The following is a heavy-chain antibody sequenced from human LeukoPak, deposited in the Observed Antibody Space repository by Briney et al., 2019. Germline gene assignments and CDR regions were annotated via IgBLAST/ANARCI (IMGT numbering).Heavy chain of an antibody. CDR1: GITLMTYA. V-gene: IGHV3-30*18. J-gene: IGHJ4*02. CDR2: ISYDGSNK. CDR3: AKDKGYCSGGSCYGGGD. Sequence: GGSLRLSCAASGITLMTYAMHWVRQAPGKGLEWMAVISYDGSNKYYADSVKGRFTISRDNSKNTLYLQMNSLRAEDTAVYYCAKDKGYCSGGSCYGGGDWGQGTLVTVSS. D-gene: IGHD2-15*01.